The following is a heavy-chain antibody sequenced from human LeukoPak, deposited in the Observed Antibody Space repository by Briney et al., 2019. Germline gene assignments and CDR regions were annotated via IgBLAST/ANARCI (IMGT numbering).Heavy chain of an antibody. CDR3: AKVRGYNWNDPDY. J-gene: IGHJ4*02. CDR1: GSTFSSYW. CDR2: VKQDGSEK. V-gene: IGHV3-7*01. D-gene: IGHD1-20*01. Sequence: GGSLRLSCAASGSTFSSYWMSWVRQAPGKGLEWVANVKQDGSEKYYVDSVKGRFTISRDNAKNSLFLQMNSLRVEDTAVYYCAKVRGYNWNDPDYWGQGTLVTVSS.